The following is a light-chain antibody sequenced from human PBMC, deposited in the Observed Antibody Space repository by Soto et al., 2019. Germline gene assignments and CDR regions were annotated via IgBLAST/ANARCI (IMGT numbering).Light chain of an antibody. CDR2: AAS. V-gene: IGKV1-39*01. CDR1: QSISSY. J-gene: IGKJ1*01. Sequence: DIQMTQSPSSLSASVGDRVTITCRASQSISSYLNWYQQKPGKAPEVLIYAASPLQSGVPSRFSGSVSGTDFTLTISSLHPEYCATYYCQPNYIIPRTF. CDR3: QPNYIIPRT.